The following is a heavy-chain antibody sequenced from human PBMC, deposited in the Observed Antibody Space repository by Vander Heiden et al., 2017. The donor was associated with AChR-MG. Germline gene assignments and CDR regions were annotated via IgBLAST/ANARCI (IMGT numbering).Heavy chain of an antibody. V-gene: IGHV3-49*03. CDR3: TRDRSGYYIY. D-gene: IGHD3-3*01. CDR2: IRSKAYGGTT. Sequence: EVQLVESGGGLVQPGRSLRFSCTASGFTFGDYAMSWFRQAPGKGLEWVGFIRSKAYGGTTEYAASVKGRFTISRDDSKSIAYLQMNSLKTEDTAVYYCTRDRSGYYIYWGQGTLVTVSS. J-gene: IGHJ4*02. CDR1: GFTFGDYA.